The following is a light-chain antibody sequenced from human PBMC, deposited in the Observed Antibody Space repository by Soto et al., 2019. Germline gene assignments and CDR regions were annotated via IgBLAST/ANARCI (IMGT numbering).Light chain of an antibody. CDR3: QQRKKWPPLT. Sequence: EIVLTQSPATLSLSPGERAALSCRASETVDSFLAWYQQKPCQAPRLLIYDASKSATGIPARFSGSGSGTDFTLTISLLEPEDFAVYYCQQRKKWPPLTFGGGTKVEIK. CDR1: ETVDSF. J-gene: IGKJ4*01. CDR2: DAS. V-gene: IGKV3-11*01.